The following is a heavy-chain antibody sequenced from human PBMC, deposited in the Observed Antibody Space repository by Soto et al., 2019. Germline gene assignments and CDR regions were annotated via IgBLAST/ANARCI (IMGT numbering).Heavy chain of an antibody. J-gene: IGHJ5*02. CDR1: GSSIIGYY. Sequence: PSETLSLTCTFSGSSIIGYYWTWIRQSPERGLEWIGYIHYSGSANYNPSLNSRPTMSVDRSRSQFSMKLASVTAADTAVYYCARGAGGSGLNWFDPWGQGTLVTVSS. CDR3: ARGAGGSGLNWFDP. CDR2: IHYSGSA. D-gene: IGHD6-19*01. V-gene: IGHV4-59*12.